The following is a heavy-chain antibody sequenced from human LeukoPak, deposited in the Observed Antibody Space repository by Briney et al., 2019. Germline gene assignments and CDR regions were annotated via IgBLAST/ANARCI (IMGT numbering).Heavy chain of an antibody. CDR2: IKPDGSDK. V-gene: IGHV3-7*01. Sequence: GRTLRLSCAASGFSFSTYWMSWVRQAPGKGLEWVANIKPDGSDKYYVDSVRGRFTISKDNAKSSLYLQMNSLRAEDTAVYYCTRDNNNLFDYWGQGSPVTVSS. CDR3: TRDNNNLFDY. CDR1: GFSFSTYW. J-gene: IGHJ4*02. D-gene: IGHD1/OR15-1a*01.